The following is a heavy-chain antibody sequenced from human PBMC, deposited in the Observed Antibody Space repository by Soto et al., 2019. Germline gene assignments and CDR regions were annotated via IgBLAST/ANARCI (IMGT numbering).Heavy chain of an antibody. V-gene: IGHV3-30*03. Sequence: GGSLRLSCAASGFTFSSYGMHWVRQAPGKGLQWVAVISFDGSKIYYADSVKGRFIISRDNSKNTLYLQMNSLRAEDTAVYYCARDLHSGSYYGMDVWGQGTTVTVSS. D-gene: IGHD1-26*01. CDR1: GFTFSSYG. CDR3: ARDLHSGSYYGMDV. J-gene: IGHJ6*02. CDR2: ISFDGSKI.